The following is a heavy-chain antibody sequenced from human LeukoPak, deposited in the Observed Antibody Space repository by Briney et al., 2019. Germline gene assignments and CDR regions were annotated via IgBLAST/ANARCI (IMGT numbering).Heavy chain of an antibody. CDR3: ARFAGEYYFDY. CDR2: IYYSGST. J-gene: IGHJ4*02. V-gene: IGHV4-59*01. D-gene: IGHD3-16*01. CDR1: GGSISSYD. Sequence: SETLSLTCTVSGGSISSYDWSWIRQPPGRGLEWIGYIYYSGSTNYNPSLKSRVTISVDTSKNQFSLKLSSVTAADTAVYYCARFAGEYYFDYWGQGTLVTVSS.